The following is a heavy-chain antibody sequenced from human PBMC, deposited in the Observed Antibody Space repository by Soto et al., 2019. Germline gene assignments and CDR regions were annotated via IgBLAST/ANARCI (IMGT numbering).Heavy chain of an antibody. J-gene: IGHJ4*02. D-gene: IGHD4-17*01. CDR3: ASATVTAKFFDF. V-gene: IGHV4-30-2*01. CDR1: GGSISSGGYS. CDR2: IYHSGST. Sequence: QLQLQESGSGLVKPSQTLSLTCAVSGGSISSGGYSWIWIRQPPGKGLEWIGYIYHSGSTYYNPSLKSRVTISVDRSKNQFSLKLTSVTAADTAVYYCASATVTAKFFDFWGQGTLVTVSS.